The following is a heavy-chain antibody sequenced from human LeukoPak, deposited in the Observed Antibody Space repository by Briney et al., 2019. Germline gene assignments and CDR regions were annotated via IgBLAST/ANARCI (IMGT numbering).Heavy chain of an antibody. V-gene: IGHV3-53*01. J-gene: IGHJ4*02. CDR1: GFTVSSNY. CDR3: AGSSGWARYFDY. Sequence: GGSLRLSCAASGFTVSSNYMSWVRQAPGKGLEWVSVIYSGGSTYYADSVKGRFTISRENAKNSLYLQMNSLRAGDTAVYYCAGSSGWARYFDYWGQGTLVAVSS. D-gene: IGHD6-19*01. CDR2: IYSGGST.